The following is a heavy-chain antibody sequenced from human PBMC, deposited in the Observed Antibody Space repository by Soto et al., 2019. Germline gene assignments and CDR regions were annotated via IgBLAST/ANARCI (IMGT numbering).Heavy chain of an antibody. V-gene: IGHV1-18*01. D-gene: IGHD3-22*01. J-gene: IGHJ4*02. CDR2: ISAYNGKT. CDR1: GYTFITYG. Sequence: QVQLVQSGAEVKKPGASGKVSCKASGYTFITYGITWVRQAPGQGLEWMGWISAYNGKTYYAQTFQGRVTLTTDTSTTAAYMELRSLGSDDTSVYYFARDREKWLPNFLGSWGQRTLVTVSS. CDR3: ARDREKWLPNFLGS.